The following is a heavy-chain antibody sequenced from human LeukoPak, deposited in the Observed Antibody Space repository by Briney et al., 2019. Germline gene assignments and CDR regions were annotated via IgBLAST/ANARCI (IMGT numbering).Heavy chain of an antibody. CDR1: GGTFSSYA. J-gene: IGHJ6*03. Sequence: SVKVSCKASGGTFSSYAISWVRQAPGQGLEWMGGIIPIFGTANYAQKFQGRVTITADESTSTAYMELSSLRSEDTAVYYCARDGGAIAARRWDYYYYMDVWGKGTTVTVSS. CDR2: IIPIFGTA. D-gene: IGHD6-6*01. V-gene: IGHV1-69*01. CDR3: ARDGGAIAARRWDYYYYMDV.